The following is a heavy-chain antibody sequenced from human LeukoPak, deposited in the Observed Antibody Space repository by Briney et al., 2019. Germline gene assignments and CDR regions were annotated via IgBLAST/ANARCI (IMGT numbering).Heavy chain of an antibody. J-gene: IGHJ3*02. CDR1: GFTFSSYW. CDR3: ASGIGVGDSLDI. D-gene: IGHD2-21*01. V-gene: IGHV3-74*01. CDR2: INSDARNT. Sequence: GGSLRLSCAASGFTFSSYWMYWVRQAPGKGLVWVSRINSDARNTNYADSVQGRFTISRDNAKNTLYLQMNSLRVEGTAVYYCASGIGVGDSLDIWGQGTMVTVSS.